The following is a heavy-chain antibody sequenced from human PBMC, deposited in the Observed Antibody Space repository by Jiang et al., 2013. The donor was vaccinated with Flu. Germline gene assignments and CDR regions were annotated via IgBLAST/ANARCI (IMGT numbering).Heavy chain of an antibody. Sequence: ELLKPSETLSLTCAVYGGSFSGYYWSWIRQPPGKGLEWIGEINHSGSTNYNPSLKSRVTISVDTSKNQFSLKLSSVTAADTAVYYCARGPSGGXQQAYYYYYYMDVWGQR. V-gene: IGHV4-34*01. CDR1: GGSFSGYY. D-gene: IGHD3-10*01. CDR3: ARGPSGGXQQAYYYYYYMDV. J-gene: IGHJ6*03. CDR2: INHSGST.